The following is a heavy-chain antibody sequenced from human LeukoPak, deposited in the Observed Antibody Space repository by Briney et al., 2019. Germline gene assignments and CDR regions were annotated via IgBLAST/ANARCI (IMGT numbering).Heavy chain of an antibody. J-gene: IGHJ5*02. Sequence: SETLSLTCTVSGYSISSGYYWGWIRQPPGKGLEWIGRIYTSGSTNYNPSLKSRVTISVDTSKNQFSLKLSSVTAADTAVYYCARRVVDAPGVFDPWGQGTLVTVSS. CDR1: GYSISSGYY. D-gene: IGHD3-3*01. CDR2: IYTSGST. CDR3: ARRVVDAPGVFDP. V-gene: IGHV4-38-2*02.